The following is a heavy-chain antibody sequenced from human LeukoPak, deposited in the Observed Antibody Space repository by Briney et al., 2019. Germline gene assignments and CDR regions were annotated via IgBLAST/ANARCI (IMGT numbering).Heavy chain of an antibody. J-gene: IGHJ4*02. Sequence: GASVKVSCKASGGTFSSYAISWVRQAPGQGLECMGGIIPIFGTANYAQKFQGRVTITTDESTSTAYMELSSLRSEDTAVYYCAREGSTMIPGDYWGQGTLVTVSS. CDR3: AREGSTMIPGDY. CDR1: GGTFSSYA. CDR2: IIPIFGTA. D-gene: IGHD3-22*01. V-gene: IGHV1-69*05.